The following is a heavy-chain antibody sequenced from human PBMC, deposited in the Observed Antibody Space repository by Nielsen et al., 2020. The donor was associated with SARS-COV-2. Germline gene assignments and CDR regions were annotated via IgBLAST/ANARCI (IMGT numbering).Heavy chain of an antibody. CDR1: GFTFSSYS. CDR2: ISSGSSYI. V-gene: IGHV3-21*01. D-gene: IGHD3-3*01. Sequence: GGSLRLSCAASGFTFSSYSMNWVRQAPGKRLEWVSSISSGSSYIYYADSVKGRFTISRDNAKNSLYLQMNSLGAEDTAVYYCVRDSSIVIWSGYPVDWGQGTLVTVSS. CDR3: VRDSSIVIWSGYPVD. J-gene: IGHJ4*02.